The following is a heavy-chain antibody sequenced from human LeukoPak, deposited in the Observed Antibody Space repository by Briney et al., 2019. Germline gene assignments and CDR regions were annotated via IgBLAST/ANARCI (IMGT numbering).Heavy chain of an antibody. D-gene: IGHD4-23*01. Sequence: ASVKVSCKASGYTFTSYYMHWVRQAPGQGLEWMGIINPSGGSTSYAQKFQGRVTITADESTSTAYMELSSLRSEDTAVYYCAREGSSGNSDYWGQGTQVTVSS. CDR2: INPSGGST. CDR3: AREGSSGNSDY. V-gene: IGHV1-46*01. J-gene: IGHJ4*02. CDR1: GYTFTSYY.